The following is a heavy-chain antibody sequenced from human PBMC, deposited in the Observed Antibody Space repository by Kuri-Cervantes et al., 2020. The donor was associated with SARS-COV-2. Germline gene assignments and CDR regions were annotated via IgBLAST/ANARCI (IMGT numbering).Heavy chain of an antibody. CDR3: ASRLGGMRSYYFDY. J-gene: IGHJ4*02. Sequence: ESLKISCTVSGYSISSGYYWGWIRQPPGKGLEWIGSIYHSGSTYYNPSLKGRVTISVDTSKNQFSLKLSSVTAADTAVYYCASRLGGMRSYYFDYWGQGTLVTVSS. CDR1: GYSISSGYY. V-gene: IGHV4-38-2*02. D-gene: IGHD2-8*01. CDR2: IYHSGST.